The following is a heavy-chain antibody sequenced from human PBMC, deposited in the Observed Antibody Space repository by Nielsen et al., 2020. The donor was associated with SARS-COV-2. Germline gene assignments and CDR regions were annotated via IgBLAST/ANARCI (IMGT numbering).Heavy chain of an antibody. CDR2: ISWNSGSI. J-gene: IGHJ3*02. Sequence: SLKISCAASGFTFDDYAMHWVRQAPGKGLEWVSGISWNSGSIGYADSVKGRFTISRDNAKNSLYLQMNSLRAEDTALYYCAKDISPMAGTEAFDIWGQGTMVTVSS. V-gene: IGHV3-9*01. D-gene: IGHD6-19*01. CDR3: AKDISPMAGTEAFDI. CDR1: GFTFDDYA.